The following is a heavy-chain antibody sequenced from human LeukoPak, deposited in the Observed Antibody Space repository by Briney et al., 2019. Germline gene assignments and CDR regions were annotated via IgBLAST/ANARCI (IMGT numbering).Heavy chain of an antibody. J-gene: IGHJ4*02. Sequence: GGSLRLSCAASGFTFSSYAMHWVRQAPGKGLEWVAVISYDGSNKYYADSVKGRFTISRDNSKNTLYLQMNSLRAEDTAVYYCARGTISGVALYFDYWGQGTLVTVSS. CDR2: ISYDGSNK. CDR3: ARGTISGVALYFDY. V-gene: IGHV3-30-3*01. CDR1: GFTFSSYA. D-gene: IGHD3-3*01.